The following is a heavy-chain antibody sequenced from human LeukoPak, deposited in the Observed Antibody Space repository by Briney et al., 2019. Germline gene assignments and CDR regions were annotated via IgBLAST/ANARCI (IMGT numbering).Heavy chain of an antibody. D-gene: IGHD2-2*01. Sequence: SETLSLTCAVYGGSFSGYYWSWIRQPPGKGLEWIGEINHSGSTNYNPSLKSRVTISVDTSKNQFSLKLSSVTAADTAVYYCARVGLGYCSSTSCLNRFDPWGQGTLVTVSS. J-gene: IGHJ5*02. V-gene: IGHV4-34*01. CDR2: INHSGST. CDR3: ARVGLGYCSSTSCLNRFDP. CDR1: GGSFSGYY.